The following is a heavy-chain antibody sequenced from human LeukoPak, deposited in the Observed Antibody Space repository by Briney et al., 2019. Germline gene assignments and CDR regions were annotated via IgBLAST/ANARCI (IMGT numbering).Heavy chain of an antibody. CDR1: GFTFSSYS. J-gene: IGHJ3*02. V-gene: IGHV3-48*04. D-gene: IGHD1-14*01. CDR3: ARERNKDAFDI. CDR2: ISSSGSTI. Sequence: GGSLRLSCAASGFTFSSYSMSWIRQAPGKGLEWVSYISSSGSTIYYADSVKGRFTISRDNAKNSLYLQMNSLRAEDTAVYYCARERNKDAFDIWGQGTMVTVSS.